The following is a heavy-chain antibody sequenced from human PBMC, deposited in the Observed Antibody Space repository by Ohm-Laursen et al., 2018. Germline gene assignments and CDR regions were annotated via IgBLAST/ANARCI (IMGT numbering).Heavy chain of an antibody. D-gene: IGHD2-2*01. V-gene: IGHV3-48*03. Sequence: SLRLSCAASGFTFSNFEMNWVRQAPGKGLEWVSYISSGSLSIYYADSVKGRFTISRDNAKNSLFLQMNSLRAEDTAMYYCARDDCSSTSCPDLDYWGQGTLVSVSS. CDR3: ARDDCSSTSCPDLDY. CDR1: GFTFSNFE. J-gene: IGHJ4*02. CDR2: ISSGSLSI.